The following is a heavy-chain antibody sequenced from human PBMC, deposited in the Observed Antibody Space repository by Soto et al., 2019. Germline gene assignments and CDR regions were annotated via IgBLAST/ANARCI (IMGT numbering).Heavy chain of an antibody. CDR1: GYTFTSYG. J-gene: IGHJ6*02. CDR2: ISAYNGNT. D-gene: IGHD3-3*01. Sequence: ASMKVSCKASGYTFTSYGISWVRQAPGQGLEWMGWISAYNGNTNYAQKLQGRVTMTTDTSTSTAYMELRSLRSDDTAVYYCARHHYDFWSGYYPHFLYYYYYYGMDVWGQGTTVTVSS. V-gene: IGHV1-18*01. CDR3: ARHHYDFWSGYYPHFLYYYYYYGMDV.